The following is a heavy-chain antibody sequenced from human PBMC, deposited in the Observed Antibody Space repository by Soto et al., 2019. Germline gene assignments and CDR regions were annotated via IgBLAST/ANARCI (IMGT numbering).Heavy chain of an antibody. D-gene: IGHD4-17*01. CDR2: INHSGSS. J-gene: IGHJ2*01. CDR1: GGSFSGYF. CDR3: ARGSKTVTTDWYFDL. Sequence: GQQQQWGAGLLKPSETLSLTCAVYGGSFSGYFWNWIRQPPGKGLEWIGEINHSGSSNYNPSLKSRITISVDTSKNHFSLNLNSVTAADTAVYYCARGSKTVTTDWYFDLWGRGTLVTVSS. V-gene: IGHV4-34*02.